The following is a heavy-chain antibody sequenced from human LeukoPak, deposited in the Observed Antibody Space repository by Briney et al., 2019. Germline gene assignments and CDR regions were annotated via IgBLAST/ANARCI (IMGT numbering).Heavy chain of an antibody. CDR2: ISSSGRTI. CDR1: GFTFSFYE. Sequence: PGGSLRLSCAVSGFTFSFYEMHWVRQAPGKGLEWVSYISSSGRTIYYADSVKGRFTISRDNAKNSLYLQMNRLRAEDTAVYYRARGQNVEMPTVFLEQFDYWGQGTLVTVSS. V-gene: IGHV3-48*03. D-gene: IGHD5-24*01. J-gene: IGHJ4*02. CDR3: ARGQNVEMPTVFLEQFDY.